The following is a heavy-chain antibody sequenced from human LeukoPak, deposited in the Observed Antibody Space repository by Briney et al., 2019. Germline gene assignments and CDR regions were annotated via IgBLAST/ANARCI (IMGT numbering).Heavy chain of an antibody. CDR1: GFTFSSYA. J-gene: IGHJ4*02. CDR2: ISYDGSDK. V-gene: IGHV3-30*04. D-gene: IGHD4-17*01. Sequence: GGSLRLSCAASGFTFSSYAMHWVRQAPGKGLEWVAVISYDGSDKYYADSVKGRFTISRDNSKNTLYLQMNSLRAEDTAVYYCASRHYDFGYYWGQGTLVTVSS. CDR3: ASRHYDFGYY.